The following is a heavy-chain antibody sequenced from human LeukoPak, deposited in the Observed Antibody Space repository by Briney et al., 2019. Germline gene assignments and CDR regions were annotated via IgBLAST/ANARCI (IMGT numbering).Heavy chain of an antibody. V-gene: IGHV4-59*08. CDR2: IYYSGST. J-gene: IGHJ4*02. Sequence: SETLSLTCTVSGGSISSYYWSWIRQPPGKGLEWIGNIYYSGSTNYNPSLKSRVTISVDTSKNQFSLKLSSVTAADTAVYYCARHMGLGYSYGYPYFDYWGQGTLVTVSS. CDR3: ARHMGLGYSYGYPYFDY. CDR1: GGSISSYY. D-gene: IGHD5-18*01.